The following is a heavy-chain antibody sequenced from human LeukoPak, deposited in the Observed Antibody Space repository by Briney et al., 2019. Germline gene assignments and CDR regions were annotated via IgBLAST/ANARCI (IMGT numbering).Heavy chain of an antibody. Sequence: GGSLRLSCAASGFTFSSYSMNWVRQAPGQGLEWVSSISSSSSYIYYADSAKGRFTISRDNAKNSLYLQMNSLRAEDTAVYYCARDRRSNRGGWPVDYWGQGTLVTVSS. V-gene: IGHV3-21*01. CDR3: ARDRRSNRGGWPVDY. J-gene: IGHJ4*02. D-gene: IGHD1-14*01. CDR1: GFTFSSYS. CDR2: ISSSSSYI.